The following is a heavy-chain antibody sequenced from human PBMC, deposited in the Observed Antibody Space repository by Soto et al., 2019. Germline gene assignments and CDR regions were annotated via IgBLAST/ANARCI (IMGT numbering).Heavy chain of an antibody. CDR2: ISAYNGET. CDR1: GYTFATYG. CDR3: ARTCPLGACYKHDLYKYSLDV. J-gene: IGHJ6*02. V-gene: IGHV1-18*04. D-gene: IGHD2-21*02. Sequence: QIRLEQSESEVKKPGASVRVSCKASGYTFATYGFSWVRQAPGQGLEWMGWISAYNGETRLVERFQGRVTMTTDTATATGYMDMRSLRTDDTAVYYCARTCPLGACYKHDLYKYSLDVWGQGTTIIVSS.